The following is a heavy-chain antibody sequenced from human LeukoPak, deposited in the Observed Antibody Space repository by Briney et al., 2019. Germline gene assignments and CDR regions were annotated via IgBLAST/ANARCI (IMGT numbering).Heavy chain of an antibody. Sequence: GGSLRLSCAASGFTFSAYWMSWVRQAPGKGPEWVANIKEDSSDKKYVDSVKGRFTISRDNAKNSLYLQMNSLRAEDTAVYYCARDWSGIGELLSDNPHYFDYWGQGTLVTVSS. CDR2: IKEDSSDK. D-gene: IGHD3-10*01. J-gene: IGHJ4*02. V-gene: IGHV3-7*01. CDR1: GFTFSAYW. CDR3: ARDWSGIGELLSDNPHYFDY.